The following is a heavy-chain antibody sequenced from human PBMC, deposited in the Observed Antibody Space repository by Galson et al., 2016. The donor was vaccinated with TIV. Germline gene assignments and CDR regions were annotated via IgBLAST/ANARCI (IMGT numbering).Heavy chain of an antibody. CDR3: ARDWWVTYTDLPYFED. J-gene: IGHJ4*02. D-gene: IGHD2-15*01. CDR2: VYNDGTT. Sequence: SETLSLTCTVSGGSVSYGGYYWNWIRQPAGKEPEWIGRVYNDGTTNYNPSLNGRATISLDTSKSQFDLRLNSVTAADTAMYYCARDWWVTYTDLPYFEDWGQGISVTVSS. CDR1: GGSVSYGGYY. V-gene: IGHV4-61*10.